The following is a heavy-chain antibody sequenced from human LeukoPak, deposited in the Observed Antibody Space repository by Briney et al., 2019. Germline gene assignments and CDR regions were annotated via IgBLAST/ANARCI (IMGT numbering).Heavy chain of an antibody. CDR2: MYSGGTS. D-gene: IGHD1-14*01. V-gene: IGHV4-4*07. CDR3: ARGTTNYYYYYMDV. CDR1: GGSIGVYY. Sequence: PSETLSLTCSVSGGSIGVYYWYWIRQPAGKGLEWIGRMYSGGTSHYNPSLTSRVTMSVDTSKNQFSLKLNSVTAADTAVYYCARGTTNYYYYYMDVWGKGTTVTVSS. J-gene: IGHJ6*03.